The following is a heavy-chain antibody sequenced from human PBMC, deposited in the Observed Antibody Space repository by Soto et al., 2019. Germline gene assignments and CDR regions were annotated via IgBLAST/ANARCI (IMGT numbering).Heavy chain of an antibody. CDR3: ARDRHVWGSYRYGSRLYYFDY. D-gene: IGHD3-16*02. J-gene: IGHJ4*02. CDR2: TYYRSKWYN. V-gene: IGHV6-1*01. CDR1: GDSVSSNSAA. Sequence: SQTLSLTCAISGDSVSSNSAAWNWIRQSPSRGLEWLGRTYYRSKWYNDYAVSVKSRITINPDTSKNQFSLQLNSVTPEDTAVYYCARDRHVWGSYRYGSRLYYFDYWGQGPLVTVSS.